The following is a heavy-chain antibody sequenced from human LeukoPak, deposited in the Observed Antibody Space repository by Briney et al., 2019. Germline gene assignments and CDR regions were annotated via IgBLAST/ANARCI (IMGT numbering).Heavy chain of an antibody. CDR3: AREYCSSTSCYAGLYYFDY. Sequence: GGSLRLSCAASGFTFASYSMSWVRQAPGKGLEWVANIKQDGSEKYYVDSVKGRFTISRDNAKNSLYLQMNSLRAEDTAVYYCAREYCSSTSCYAGLYYFDYWGQGTLVTVSS. CDR2: IKQDGSEK. D-gene: IGHD2-2*01. CDR1: GFTFASYS. V-gene: IGHV3-7*01. J-gene: IGHJ4*02.